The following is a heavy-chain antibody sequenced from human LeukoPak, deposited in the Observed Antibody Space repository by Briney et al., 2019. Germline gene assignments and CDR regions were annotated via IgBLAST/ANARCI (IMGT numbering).Heavy chain of an antibody. CDR1: GYTFTSNH. Sequence: ASVKVSCKASGYTFTSNHIHCVRQAPGQRLEWMGVINPSGDSTSYAQKFQGRVTMTRDTSTSTVYMELSSLRSEDTAICYCAKLAASETGEGSWGQGTLVTVSS. CDR3: AKLAASETGEGS. J-gene: IGHJ5*02. D-gene: IGHD6-13*01. CDR2: INPSGDST. V-gene: IGHV1-46*01.